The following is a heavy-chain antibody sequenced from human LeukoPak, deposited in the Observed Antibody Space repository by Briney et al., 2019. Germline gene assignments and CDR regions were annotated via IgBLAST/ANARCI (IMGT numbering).Heavy chain of an antibody. CDR3: ARGSYYYMDV. CDR2: INPNGGST. Sequence: ASVKVSCKASGYTFTNYYMHWVRQAPGQGLEWMGMINPNGGSTSYAQRFRGRVTMTRDTSTSTFYMELSTLRYEDTAVYYCARGSYYYMDVWVKGTTVTISS. V-gene: IGHV1-46*01. J-gene: IGHJ6*03. CDR1: GYTFTNYY.